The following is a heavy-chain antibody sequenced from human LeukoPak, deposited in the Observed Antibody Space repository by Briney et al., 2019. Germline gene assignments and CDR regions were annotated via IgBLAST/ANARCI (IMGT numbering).Heavy chain of an antibody. CDR3: ASRGSCYDILTGYYSEAFDI. D-gene: IGHD3-9*01. Sequence: PSETLSLTCTVSGGSISSSSYYWGWIRQPPGKGLEWIGSIYYSGSTYYNPSLKSRVTISVDTSKNQFSLKLSSVTAADTAVYYCASRGSCYDILTGYYSEAFDIWGQGTMVTVSS. CDR2: IYYSGST. V-gene: IGHV4-39*07. J-gene: IGHJ3*02. CDR1: GGSISSSSYY.